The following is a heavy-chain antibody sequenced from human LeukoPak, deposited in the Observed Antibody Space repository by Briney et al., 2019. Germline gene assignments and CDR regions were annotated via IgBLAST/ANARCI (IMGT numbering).Heavy chain of an antibody. J-gene: IGHJ4*02. Sequence: GGSLRLSCAASGFTFSSYWMSWVRQAPGKGLEWVANIKQDGSEKYYVDSVKGRFTISRDNAKNSLYLQMNSLRAEDTAVYYCARDLSGVTGYTYGRGIDYWGQGTLVTVSS. CDR2: IKQDGSEK. D-gene: IGHD5-18*01. CDR1: GFTFSSYW. V-gene: IGHV3-7*01. CDR3: ARDLSGVTGYTYGRGIDY.